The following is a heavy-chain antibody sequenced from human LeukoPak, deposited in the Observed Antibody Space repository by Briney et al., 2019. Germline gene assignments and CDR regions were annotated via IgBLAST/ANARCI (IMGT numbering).Heavy chain of an antibody. V-gene: IGHV3-74*01. CDR3: AKRGVVIRVILVGFHKEAYYFDS. CDR1: GFSFRNYA. CDR2: VKSDGSSS. D-gene: IGHD3-22*01. Sequence: GGSLRLSCGASGFSFRNYAMHWVRQAPGKGLVWVSRVKSDGSSSSYADSVKGRFTISRDNARNTLYLQMNSLRAEDTAVYFCAKRGVVIRVILVGFHKEAYYFDSWGQGALVTVSS. J-gene: IGHJ4*02.